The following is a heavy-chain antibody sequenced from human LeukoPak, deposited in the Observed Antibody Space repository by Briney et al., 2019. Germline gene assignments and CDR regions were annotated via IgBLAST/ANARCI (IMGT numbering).Heavy chain of an antibody. V-gene: IGHV1-2*02. D-gene: IGHD2-2*01. CDR1: GYTFTGYY. CDR2: INPNSGGT. Sequence: GASVKVSCKASGYTFTGYYMHWVRQAPGQGLEWMGWINPNSGGTNYAQKFQGRVTMTRGTSISTAYMELSRLRSDDTAVYSCAKDRRRKPAAMPPNWFDPWGQGALVTVSS. J-gene: IGHJ5*02. CDR3: AKDRRRKPAAMPPNWFDP.